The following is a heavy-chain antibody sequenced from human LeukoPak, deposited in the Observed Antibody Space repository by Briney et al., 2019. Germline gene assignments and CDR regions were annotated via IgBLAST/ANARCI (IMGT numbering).Heavy chain of an antibody. J-gene: IGHJ4*02. V-gene: IGHV3-48*01. CDR2: ISSSSDVI. Sequence: PGGSLRLSCAASGFAFDTYSMDWVRQAPGKGLEWLSYISSSSDVIYYADSVKGRFTISRDNAKNSLYLQMNSLKAEDTAVYYCTRDPTRRFDYWGQGTLVTVSS. CDR3: TRDPTRRFDY. D-gene: IGHD2-15*01. CDR1: GFAFDTYS.